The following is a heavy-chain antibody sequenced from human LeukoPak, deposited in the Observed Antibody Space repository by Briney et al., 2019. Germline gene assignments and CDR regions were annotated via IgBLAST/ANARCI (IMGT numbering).Heavy chain of an antibody. D-gene: IGHD3-22*01. CDR2: IYSGGST. CDR1: SGSISTSNYY. CDR3: ATYYGANHGAFDI. V-gene: IGHV3-53*01. J-gene: IGHJ3*02. Sequence: ETLSLTCTVSSGSISTSNYYWGWVRQPPGKGLEWVSIIYSGGSTYYADSVKGRFTISRDKSKNTLYLQMNSLRAEDTAVYYCATYYGANHGAFDIWGQGTMVTVSS.